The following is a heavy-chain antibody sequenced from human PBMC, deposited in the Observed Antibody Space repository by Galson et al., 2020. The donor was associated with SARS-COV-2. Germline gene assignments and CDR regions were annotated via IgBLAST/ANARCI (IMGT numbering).Heavy chain of an antibody. CDR2: IIPILGIA. CDR3: ARDHPVTTAPSGYYYGMDV. D-gene: IGHD4-4*01. Sequence: SVKVSCKASGGTFSSYTNSWVRQPPGQGLEWLRRIIPILGIAHYAQKFQRRVTITADKSTSTAYMELSSLRSEDTAVYYCARDHPVTTAPSGYYYGMDVWGQGTTVTVSS. CDR1: GGTFSSYT. V-gene: IGHV1-69*04. J-gene: IGHJ6*02.